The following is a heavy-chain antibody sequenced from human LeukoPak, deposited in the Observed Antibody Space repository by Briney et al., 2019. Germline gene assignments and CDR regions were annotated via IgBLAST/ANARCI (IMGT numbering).Heavy chain of an antibody. Sequence: PSETLSLTCTVSGYSISSGYYWGWIRQPPGKGLEWIGSIYHSGSTYYNPSLKSRVTISVDTSKNQFSLKLSSVTAADTAVYYCARVNIAVAGTYYYYYMDVWGKGTTVTVSS. V-gene: IGHV4-38-2*02. J-gene: IGHJ6*03. CDR2: IYHSGST. CDR1: GYSISSGYY. D-gene: IGHD6-19*01. CDR3: ARVNIAVAGTYYYYYMDV.